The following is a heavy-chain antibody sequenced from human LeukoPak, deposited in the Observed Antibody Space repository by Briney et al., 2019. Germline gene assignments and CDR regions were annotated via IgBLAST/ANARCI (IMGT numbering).Heavy chain of an antibody. J-gene: IGHJ4*02. CDR1: GLTFISYW. CDR3: ARGRYCISGGCYLDY. Sequence: PGGSLRLSCAASGLTFISYWMHWVRQAPGKGLVWVSRINSDGNSRSYADSVKGRFTIPRDNAKNTLYLQMNSLRAEDTAVYYCARGRYCISGGCYLDYWGQGTLVTVSS. V-gene: IGHV3-74*01. CDR2: INSDGNSR. D-gene: IGHD2-15*01.